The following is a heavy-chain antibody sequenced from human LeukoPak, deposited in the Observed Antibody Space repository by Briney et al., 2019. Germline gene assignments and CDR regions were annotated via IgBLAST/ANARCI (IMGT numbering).Heavy chain of an antibody. Sequence: SVKVSCKASGGTFSSYAISWVRQAPGQGHEWMGGIIPIFGTANYAQKFQGRVTITADESTSTAYMELSSLRSEDTAVYYCARDRYESFRYYGMDVWGQGTTVTVSS. CDR3: ARDRYESFRYYGMDV. CDR2: IIPIFGTA. D-gene: IGHD3-16*02. V-gene: IGHV1-69*01. CDR1: GGTFSSYA. J-gene: IGHJ6*02.